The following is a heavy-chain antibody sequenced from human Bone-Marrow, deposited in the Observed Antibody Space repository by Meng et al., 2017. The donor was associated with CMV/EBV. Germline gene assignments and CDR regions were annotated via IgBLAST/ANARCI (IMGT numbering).Heavy chain of an antibody. CDR2: IYYSGST. Sequence: SETLSLTCTVSGGSISSYYWSWIRQPPGKGLEWIGYIYYSGSTNYNPSLKSRVTISVDTYKNQFSLKLRSMTAADTAVYYCARKIGYCSSISCYIKYWGQGALVTVSS. J-gene: IGHJ4*02. CDR1: GGSISSYY. V-gene: IGHV4-59*12. D-gene: IGHD2-2*02. CDR3: ARKIGYCSSISCYIKY.